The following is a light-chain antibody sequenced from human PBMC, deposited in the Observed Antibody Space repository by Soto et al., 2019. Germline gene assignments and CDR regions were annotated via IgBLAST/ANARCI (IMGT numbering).Light chain of an antibody. V-gene: IGLV2-14*03. CDR2: DVT. CDR3: NSYTSSSTYV. J-gene: IGLJ1*01. CDR1: SSDDGGFNY. Sequence: QSVLTQHASVSGSPGQSITISCTGTSSDDGGFNYVSWYQQHPGKAPKLMIYDVTNRPSGVSYRFSGSKSGNTASLTISGLQAEDEADYYCNSYTSSSTYVFGTGTKLTVL.